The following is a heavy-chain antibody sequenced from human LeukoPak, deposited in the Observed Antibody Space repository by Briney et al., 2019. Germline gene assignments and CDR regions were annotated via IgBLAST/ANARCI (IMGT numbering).Heavy chain of an antibody. CDR2: LSGGGAGT. CDR3: AKDSNGWYQRGSNYFDY. D-gene: IGHD6-19*01. CDR1: GLSFGFYA. J-gene: IGHJ4*02. V-gene: IGHV3-23*01. Sequence: TGGSLRLSCAASGLSFGFYAMSWVRQAPGKGLEWGSSLSGGGAGTYYADSVRGGCSLSRYNSKSTLYLQMDSLRAEDTALYYCAKDSNGWYQRGSNYFDYWGQGTLVTVSS.